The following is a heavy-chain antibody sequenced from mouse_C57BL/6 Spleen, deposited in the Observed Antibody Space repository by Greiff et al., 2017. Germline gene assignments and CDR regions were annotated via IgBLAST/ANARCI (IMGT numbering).Heavy chain of an antibody. CDR1: GYTFTSYW. Sequence: QVQLQQPGTELVKPGASVKLSCKASGYTFTSYWMHWVKQRPGQGLEWIGNINPSNGGTNYNEKFKSKATLTVDKASSTAYMQLSSLTSEDSAVYYCASPNYYGSSYDAMDYWGQGTSVTVSS. V-gene: IGHV1-53*01. D-gene: IGHD1-1*01. J-gene: IGHJ4*01. CDR3: ASPNYYGSSYDAMDY. CDR2: INPSNGGT.